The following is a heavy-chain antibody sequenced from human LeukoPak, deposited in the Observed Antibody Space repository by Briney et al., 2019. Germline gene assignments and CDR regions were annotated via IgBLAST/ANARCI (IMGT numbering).Heavy chain of an antibody. CDR1: GGSISSYY. Sequence: SETLSLTCTVSGGSISSYYWSWIRQPPGKGLEWIGYIYYSGSTNYNPSLKSRVTTSVDTSKNQFSLKLSSVTAADTAVYYCARSMVHADFDYWGQGTLVTVSS. J-gene: IGHJ4*02. CDR3: ARSMVHADFDY. D-gene: IGHD1-1*01. V-gene: IGHV4-59*01. CDR2: IYYSGST.